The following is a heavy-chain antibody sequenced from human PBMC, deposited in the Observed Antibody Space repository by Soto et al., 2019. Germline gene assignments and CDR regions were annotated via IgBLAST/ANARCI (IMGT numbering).Heavy chain of an antibody. D-gene: IGHD6-19*01. Sequence: EVQLVESGGGLVQPGGSLRLSCEVSGFIFSSYWMHWVRQAPGKGLVWVSRINTDGSSRTYADSVEGRFTISRDNAKNTLYLQIDSLRDEDTAVYFCVRGSNDWIGVDSWGQGTLATVSS. J-gene: IGHJ5*02. V-gene: IGHV3-74*01. CDR3: VRGSNDWIGVDS. CDR2: INTDGSSR. CDR1: GFIFSSYW.